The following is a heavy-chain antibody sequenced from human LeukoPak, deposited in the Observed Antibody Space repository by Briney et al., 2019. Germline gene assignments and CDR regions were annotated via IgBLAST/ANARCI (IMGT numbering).Heavy chain of an antibody. CDR2: ISAYNGKT. D-gene: IGHD3-10*01. J-gene: IGHJ4*02. CDR3: ARGAVRLLLFGDSGRKSKTYFDY. Sequence: ASVKVSCKASGYTFTTYNISWMRQAPGQGLEWMGWISAYNGKTNYAQKLQGRVTMTTDTSTSTAYMELRSLRSDDTAVYYCARGAVRLLLFGDSGRKSKTYFDYWGQGTLVTVSS. V-gene: IGHV1-18*01. CDR1: GYTFTTYN.